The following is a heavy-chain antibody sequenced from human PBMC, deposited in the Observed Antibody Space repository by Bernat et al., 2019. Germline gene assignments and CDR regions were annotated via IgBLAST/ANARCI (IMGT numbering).Heavy chain of an antibody. CDR1: GYTFTGYY. CDR2: INPNSGGT. Sequence: QVQLVQSGAEVKKPGASVKVSCKASGYTFTGYYMHWVRQAPGQGLEWMGRINPNSGGTNYAQKSQGRVTMTRETTISTAYMELSRLRSDDTAEYYCARDWVSYSNPRDWFDPWGQGTLVTVSS. D-gene: IGHD4-11*01. V-gene: IGHV1-2*06. CDR3: ARDWVSYSNPRDWFDP. J-gene: IGHJ5*02.